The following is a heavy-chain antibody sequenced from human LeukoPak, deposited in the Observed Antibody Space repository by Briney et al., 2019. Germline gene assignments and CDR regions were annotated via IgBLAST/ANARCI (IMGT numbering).Heavy chain of an antibody. Sequence: SETLSLTXAVSGYSISSGYYWGWMRQPPGKGLEWIGSIYHSGSTYYNPSLKSRVTISVDTSKNQFSLKLSSVTAADTAVYYCARQNGGYSYYYYYYMDVWGKGTTVTVSS. V-gene: IGHV4-38-2*01. D-gene: IGHD5-18*01. CDR1: GYSISSGYY. CDR2: IYHSGST. J-gene: IGHJ6*03. CDR3: ARQNGGYSYYYYYYMDV.